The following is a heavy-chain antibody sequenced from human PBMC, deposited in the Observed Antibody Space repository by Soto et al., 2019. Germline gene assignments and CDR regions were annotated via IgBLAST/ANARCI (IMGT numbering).Heavy chain of an antibody. CDR1: GGSIKIGGYL. V-gene: IGHV4-31*03. Sequence: TQSVTFTFSGGSIKIGGYLWTCVRQQPGKCLEWIGYMYNSGTTYYTSSLKSRVNISGYTSKNQFSLRLSSVTAAHTSVYYCARAKGRRFFDHGGQGTLVTVSS. J-gene: IGHJ4*02. D-gene: IGHD3-10*01. CDR3: ARAKGRRFFDH. CDR2: MYNSGTT.